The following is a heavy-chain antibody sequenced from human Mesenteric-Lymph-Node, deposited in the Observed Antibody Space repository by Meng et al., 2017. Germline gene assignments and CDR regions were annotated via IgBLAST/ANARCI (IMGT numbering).Heavy chain of an antibody. J-gene: IGHJ3*02. CDR2: ISYDGSNK. D-gene: IGHD2-15*01. V-gene: IGHV3-30*04. Sequence: GESLKISCAASGFTFSSYAMHWVRQAPGKGLEWVAVISYDGSNKYYADSVKGRFTISRDNSKNTLYLQMNSLRAEDTAVYYCARERRVRWRAFDIWGQGTMVTVSS. CDR3: ARERRVRWRAFDI. CDR1: GFTFSSYA.